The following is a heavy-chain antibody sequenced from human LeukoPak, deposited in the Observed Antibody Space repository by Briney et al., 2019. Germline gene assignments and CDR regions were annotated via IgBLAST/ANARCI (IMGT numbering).Heavy chain of an antibody. D-gene: IGHD3-10*01. Sequence: GGSLRLSCAASGFTFSSNWMHWVRQAPGKGLVWVSRINSDGYSTSYADSVKGRFTTSRDNAKNTLYLQMNSLRAEDTAVYYCARGGYGSGTLVDYWGQGTLVTVSS. J-gene: IGHJ4*02. CDR1: GFTFSSNW. CDR3: ARGGYGSGTLVDY. V-gene: IGHV3-74*01. CDR2: INSDGYST.